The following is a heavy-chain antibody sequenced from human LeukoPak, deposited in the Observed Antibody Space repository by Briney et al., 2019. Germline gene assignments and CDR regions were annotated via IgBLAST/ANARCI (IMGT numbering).Heavy chain of an antibody. CDR2: ITISSSYI. V-gene: IGHV3-21*01. Sequence: GGSLRLSCAASGFTFSSYSMNWVRLAPGEGLECVSSITISSSYIYYADSVKGRFTISRDNAKNSLYLQMNSLRVEDTAVYYCARGYSSSYYFDYWGQGTLVTVSS. CDR1: GFTFSSYS. CDR3: ARGYSSSYYFDY. J-gene: IGHJ4*02. D-gene: IGHD6-6*01.